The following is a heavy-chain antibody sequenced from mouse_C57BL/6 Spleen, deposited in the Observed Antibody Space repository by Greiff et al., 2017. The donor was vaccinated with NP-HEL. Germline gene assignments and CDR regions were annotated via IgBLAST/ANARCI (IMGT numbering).Heavy chain of an antibody. J-gene: IGHJ4*01. D-gene: IGHD2-4*01. V-gene: IGHV10-1*01. CDR2: IRSKSNNYAT. Sequence: EVQGVESGGGLVQPKGSLKLSCAASGFSFNTYAMNWVRQAPGKGLEWVARIRSKSNNYATYYADSVKDRFTISRDDSESMLYLQMNNLKTEDTAMYYCVRGDYDYDLYAMDYWGQGTSVTVSS. CDR3: VRGDYDYDLYAMDY. CDR1: GFSFNTYA.